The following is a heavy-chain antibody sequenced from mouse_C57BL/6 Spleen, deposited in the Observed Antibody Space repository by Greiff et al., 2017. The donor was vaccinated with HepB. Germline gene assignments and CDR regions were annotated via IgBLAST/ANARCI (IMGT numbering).Heavy chain of an antibody. J-gene: IGHJ3*01. V-gene: IGHV3-6*01. CDR1: GYSITSGYY. CDR3: ARADLDYYGSSFFAY. Sequence: ESGPGLVKPSQSLSLTCSVTGYSITSGYYWNWIRQFPGNKLEWMGYISYDGSNNYNPSLKNRISITRDTSKNQFFLKLNSVTTEDTATYYCARADLDYYGSSFFAYWGQGTLVTVSA. CDR2: ISYDGSN. D-gene: IGHD1-1*01.